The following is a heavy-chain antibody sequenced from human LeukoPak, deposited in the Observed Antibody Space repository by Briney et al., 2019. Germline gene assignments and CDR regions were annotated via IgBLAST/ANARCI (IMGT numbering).Heavy chain of an antibody. CDR3: AKDLAEMATIIDY. CDR1: GFTFTRHA. V-gene: IGHV3-23*01. J-gene: IGHJ4*02. CDR2: ISGSGGST. D-gene: IGHD5-24*01. Sequence: GGSLRLSCAASGFTFTRHAMSWVRQAPGKGLEWVSAISGSGGSTYYADSVKGRFTISRDNSKNTLYLQMNSLRAEDTAVYYCAKDLAEMATIIDYWGQGTLVTVSS.